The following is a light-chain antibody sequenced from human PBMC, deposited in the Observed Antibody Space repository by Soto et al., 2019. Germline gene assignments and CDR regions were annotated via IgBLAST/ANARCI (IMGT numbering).Light chain of an antibody. Sequence: DIVLTQSPDSLSVSLGERATINCKSSQSDLFAAYNQNYLAWYQQASGQPPKLLLFWASTRESGVPDRFSGSGSKTYFTLTIGNLQAEDVAVYYCRQYYRAPFAFGPGARVVLK. J-gene: IGKJ3*01. CDR3: RQYYRAPFA. CDR1: QSDLFAAYNQNY. CDR2: WAS. V-gene: IGKV4-1*01.